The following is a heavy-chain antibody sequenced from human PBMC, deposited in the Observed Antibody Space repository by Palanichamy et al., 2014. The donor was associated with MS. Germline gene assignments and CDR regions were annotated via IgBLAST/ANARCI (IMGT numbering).Heavy chain of an antibody. CDR3: ARGDCSGGSCYPFDP. CDR1: GFTVSNNF. J-gene: IGHJ5*02. D-gene: IGHD2-15*01. V-gene: IGHV3-53*01. Sequence: EVQLVESGGGLIQPGGSLRLSCAASGFTVSNNFMNWVRQAPGKGLEWVSVIYSGGNTYYADSVKGRFTISRDNSKNTLYLQMNSLRAEDTAVYYCARGDCSGGSCYPFDPWGQGTLVTVSS. CDR2: IYSGGNT.